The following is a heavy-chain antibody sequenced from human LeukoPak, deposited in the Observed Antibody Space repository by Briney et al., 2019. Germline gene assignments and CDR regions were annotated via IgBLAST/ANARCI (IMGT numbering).Heavy chain of an antibody. CDR3: ASSNPLAVAGTIDY. CDR1: GYTFTSYY. V-gene: IGHV1-46*01. J-gene: IGHJ4*02. CDR2: INPSGGST. Sequence: ASVKVSCKASGYTFTSYYVHWVRQAPGQGLEWMGIINPSGGSTSYAQKFQGRVTMTRGTSTSTVYMELSSLRSEDTAVYYCASSNPLAVAGTIDYWGQGTLVTVSS. D-gene: IGHD6-19*01.